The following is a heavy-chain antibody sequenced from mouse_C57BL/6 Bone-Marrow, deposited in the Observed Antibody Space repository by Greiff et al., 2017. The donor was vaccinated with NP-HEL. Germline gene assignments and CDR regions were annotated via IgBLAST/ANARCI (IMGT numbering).Heavy chain of an antibody. CDR3: ARSDTTVVRDFDY. V-gene: IGHV1-50*01. CDR2: IDPSDSYT. Sequence: QVQLKQPGAELVKPGASVKLSCKASGYTFTSYWMQWVKQRPGQGLEWIGEIDPSDSYTNYNQKFKGKATLTVDTSSSTAYMQLSSLTSEDSAVYYCARSDTTVVRDFDYWGQGTTLTVSS. J-gene: IGHJ2*01. D-gene: IGHD1-1*01. CDR1: GYTFTSYW.